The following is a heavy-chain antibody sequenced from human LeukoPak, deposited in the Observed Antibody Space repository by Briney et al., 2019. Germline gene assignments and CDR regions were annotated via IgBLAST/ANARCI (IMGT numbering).Heavy chain of an antibody. CDR2: INPGEGNT. CDR1: GYTFTSYY. V-gene: IGHV1-46*01. D-gene: IGHD3-22*01. Sequence: GPSVTLSCKASGYTFTSYYLHWARHAPGHGLEWKGLINPGEGNTNYAQKFQGRVTMTRDTSTSTVYMELSSLRSEDTAVYYCARAGDSTGYYLGSRFDYWGQGTLVTVSS. J-gene: IGHJ4*02. CDR3: ARAGDSTGYYLGSRFDY.